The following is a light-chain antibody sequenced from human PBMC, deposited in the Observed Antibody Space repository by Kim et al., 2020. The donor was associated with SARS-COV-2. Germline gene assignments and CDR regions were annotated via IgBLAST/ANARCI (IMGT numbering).Light chain of an antibody. CDR2: DAS. J-gene: IGKJ4*01. CDR3: QQYDNLPLT. V-gene: IGKV1-33*01. Sequence: AAVGDRVTITFPPRQDIMNSLSWNQQKPGEAPKVLISDASNLESGVPSRFSGTGSGTDFTFTISSLQPEDVVTYYCQQYDNLPLTFGGGTKVEIK. CDR1: QDIMNS.